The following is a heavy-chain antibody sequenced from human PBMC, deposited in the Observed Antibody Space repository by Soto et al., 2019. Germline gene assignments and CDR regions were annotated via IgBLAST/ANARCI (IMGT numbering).Heavy chain of an antibody. J-gene: IGHJ4*02. D-gene: IGHD2-15*01. V-gene: IGHV1-69*06. CDR1: GGSLSTNP. Sequence: SVKVSCKASGGSLSTNPISWVRQAPGQGLEWMGGTGSGTGPGNHAQKFQGRLTVTADKSTSTVYMELTNLSSEDTAVYYCARRHSGGFFRFFDSWGQGTLVTSPQ. CDR2: TGSGTGPG. CDR3: ARRHSGGFFRFFDS.